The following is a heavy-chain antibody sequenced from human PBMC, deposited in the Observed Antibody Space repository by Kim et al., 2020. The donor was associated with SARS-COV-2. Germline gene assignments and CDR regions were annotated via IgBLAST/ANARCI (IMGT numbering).Heavy chain of an antibody. CDR1: GGSISYYY. V-gene: IGHV4-59*01. CDR2: VFDSGST. J-gene: IGHJ2*01. Sequence: SETLSLTCTVSGGSISYYYWSWIRQPPGKGLEWIGYVFDSGSTYYNPSLKRRVTISLDTSKKQFSLQLTSVTAADTAVYYCARGKYYYDGSGNPRFWYFDLWGRGTLVTVSS. D-gene: IGHD3-22*01. CDR3: ARGKYYYDGSGNPRFWYFDL.